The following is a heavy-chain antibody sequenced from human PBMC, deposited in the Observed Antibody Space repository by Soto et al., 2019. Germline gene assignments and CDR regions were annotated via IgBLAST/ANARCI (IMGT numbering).Heavy chain of an antibody. V-gene: IGHV3-74*01. D-gene: IGHD5-12*01. CDR3: ARMGYVPAFDI. J-gene: IGHJ3*02. Sequence: GGSLRLSCAASGFTFSSYWMHWVRQAPGKGLVWVSRISSDGSSTSYADSVKGRSTISRDNAKNTLYLQMNSLRAEDTAVYYCARMGYVPAFDIWGQGTMVTVSS. CDR1: GFTFSSYW. CDR2: ISSDGSST.